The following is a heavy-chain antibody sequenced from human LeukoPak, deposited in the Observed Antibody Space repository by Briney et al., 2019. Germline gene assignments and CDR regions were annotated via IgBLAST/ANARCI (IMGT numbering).Heavy chain of an antibody. CDR3: ARDPGVPLDDGVDA. CDR2: IIPILRIV. CDR1: GGAFSSYA. J-gene: IGHJ6*02. Sequence: ASVKVSCKASGGAFSSYAISWVRQAPGQGLVWMGRIIPILRIVDYAQQFQGRVTITADKSTSTAYMELNSLRSEDTAVYYCARDPGVPLDDGVDAWGQGTPVTASS. D-gene: IGHD2-2*01. V-gene: IGHV1-69*04.